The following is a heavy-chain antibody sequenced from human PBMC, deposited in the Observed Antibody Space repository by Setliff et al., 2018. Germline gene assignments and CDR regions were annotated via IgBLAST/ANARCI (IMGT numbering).Heavy chain of an antibody. CDR3: ASEDY. CDR2: IYYSGST. CDR1: GGSISSHY. J-gene: IGHJ4*02. Sequence: SETLSLTCTVSGGSISSHYWSWIRQPPGKGLEWIGSIYYSGSTNYNPSLKSRVTISADTSKNQFSLKLSSVTAADTAVYYCASEDYWGQGTLVTVSS. V-gene: IGHV4-59*11.